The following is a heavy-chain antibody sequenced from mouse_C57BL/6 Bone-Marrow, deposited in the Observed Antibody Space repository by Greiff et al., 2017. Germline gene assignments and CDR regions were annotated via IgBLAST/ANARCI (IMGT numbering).Heavy chain of an antibody. CDR3: AREDGITTVVATGYFDY. Sequence: VQLQQSGAELVMPGASVKLSCKASGYTFTSYWMHWVKQRPGQGLEWIGEIDPSDSYTNYNQKFKGKSTLTVDKSSSTAYMQLSSLTSEDSAVYYCAREDGITTVVATGYFDYWGQGTTLTVSS. CDR2: IDPSDSYT. V-gene: IGHV1-69*01. J-gene: IGHJ2*01. D-gene: IGHD1-1*01. CDR1: GYTFTSYW.